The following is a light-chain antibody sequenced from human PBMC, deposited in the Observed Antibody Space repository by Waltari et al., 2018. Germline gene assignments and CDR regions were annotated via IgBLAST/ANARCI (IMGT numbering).Light chain of an antibody. Sequence: EIVLTQSPGTLSLSPGERVILSCMASQYITGGWMTWYHQKPGQAPRLLIYAASTRAPGVPDRFSGSGSGTDFTLTISRLEPEDSGVYYCQQYDGSVVTFGGGTKVEIK. CDR1: QYITGGW. CDR3: QQYDGSVVT. V-gene: IGKV3-20*01. CDR2: AAS. J-gene: IGKJ4*01.